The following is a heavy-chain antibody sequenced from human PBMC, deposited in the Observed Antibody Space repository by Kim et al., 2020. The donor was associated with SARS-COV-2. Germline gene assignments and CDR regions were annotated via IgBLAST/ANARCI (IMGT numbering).Heavy chain of an antibody. D-gene: IGHD1-26*01. CDR3: ARDLATSNDALDI. J-gene: IGHJ3*02. V-gene: IGHV4-31*02. Sequence: YNPTLESRITISMDTAKNHFSLKMSYVTAADAAVYFCARDLATSNDALDIWGQGTMVTVSS.